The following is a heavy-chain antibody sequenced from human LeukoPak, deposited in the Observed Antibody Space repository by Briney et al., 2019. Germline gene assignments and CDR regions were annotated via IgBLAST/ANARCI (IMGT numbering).Heavy chain of an antibody. J-gene: IGHJ5*02. CDR2: ISSSGSTI. CDR3: ARVSWGDSSHNWFDP. Sequence: GGSLRLSCAASGFTFSSYEMNWVRQAPGKGLEWASYISSSGSTIYYADSVKGRFTISRDNAKNSLYLQMNSLRAEDTAVYYCARVSWGDSSHNWFDPWGQGTLVAVSS. D-gene: IGHD2-21*02. V-gene: IGHV3-48*03. CDR1: GFTFSSYE.